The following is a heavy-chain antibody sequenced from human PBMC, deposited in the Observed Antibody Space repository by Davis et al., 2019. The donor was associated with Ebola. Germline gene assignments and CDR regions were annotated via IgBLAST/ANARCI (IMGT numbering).Heavy chain of an antibody. CDR1: GFTFSGSA. CDR2: IRSKANSYAT. J-gene: IGHJ6*02. V-gene: IGHV3-73*01. Sequence: GGSLRLSCAASGFTFSGSAMHWVRQASGKGLEWVGRIRSKANSYATAYAASVKGRFSISRDDSKNTAYLQMNSLKTEDTAVYYCNRQPSKYYYYGMDVWGQGTTVTVSS. CDR3: NRQPSKYYYYGMDV.